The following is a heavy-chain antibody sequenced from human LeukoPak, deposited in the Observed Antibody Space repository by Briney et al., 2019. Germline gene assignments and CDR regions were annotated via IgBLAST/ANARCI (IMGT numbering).Heavy chain of an antibody. Sequence: PGGSLRLSCAASGFTFSSYWMSWVRQAPGKGLVWVSRINSDGSSTNYADSVKGRFTISRDNAKNTLYLQMNSLRAEDTAVYYCASLYSSSWYAFDIWGQGTMVTVSS. V-gene: IGHV3-74*01. CDR2: INSDGSST. CDR3: ASLYSSSWYAFDI. J-gene: IGHJ3*02. D-gene: IGHD6-13*01. CDR1: GFTFSSYW.